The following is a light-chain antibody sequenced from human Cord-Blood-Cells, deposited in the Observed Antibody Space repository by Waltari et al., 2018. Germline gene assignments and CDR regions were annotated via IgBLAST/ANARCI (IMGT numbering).Light chain of an antibody. J-gene: IGKJ1*01. Sequence: ELVMTQSPATLSASPGERATRSCRASQSVSSNLAWYQQKPGQAPRLLIYGASTRATGIPARFSGSGSGTEFTLTISSLQSEDFAVYYCQQYNNWPPWTFGQGTKVEIK. CDR3: QQYNNWPPWT. CDR2: GAS. CDR1: QSVSSN. V-gene: IGKV3-15*01.